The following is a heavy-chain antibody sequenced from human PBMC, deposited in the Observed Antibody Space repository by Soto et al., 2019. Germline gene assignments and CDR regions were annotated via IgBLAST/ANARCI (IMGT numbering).Heavy chain of an antibody. CDR2: IWYDGSNK. CDR1: GFTFSSYG. D-gene: IGHD3-10*01. CDR3: ARDGITMVRGKIYGMDV. J-gene: IGHJ6*02. V-gene: IGHV3-33*01. Sequence: QVQLVESGGGVVQPGRSLRLSCAASGFTFSSYGMHWVRQAPGKGLEWVAVIWYDGSNKYYADSVKGRFTISRDNSKNTLYLQMNSLRADDTAVYYCARDGITMVRGKIYGMDVWGQGTTVTVSS.